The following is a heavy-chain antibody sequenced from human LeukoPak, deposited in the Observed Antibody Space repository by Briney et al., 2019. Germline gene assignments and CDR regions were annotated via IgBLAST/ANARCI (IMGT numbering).Heavy chain of an antibody. Sequence: GGSLRLSCAASGFTFSSYAMSWVRQAPGKGLEWVSAISGSGGGTYYADSVKGRFTISRDNSKNTLYLQMNSLRAEDTAVYYCAKDGYSSGWYYFDYWGQGTLVTVSS. CDR2: ISGSGGGT. CDR1: GFTFSSYA. V-gene: IGHV3-23*01. J-gene: IGHJ4*02. CDR3: AKDGYSSGWYYFDY. D-gene: IGHD6-19*01.